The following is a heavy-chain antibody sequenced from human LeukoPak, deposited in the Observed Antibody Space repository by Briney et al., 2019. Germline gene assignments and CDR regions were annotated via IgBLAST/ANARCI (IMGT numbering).Heavy chain of an antibody. V-gene: IGHV3-21*01. J-gene: IGHJ4*02. CDR2: ISSSSSYI. Sequence: GGSLRLSCAASGFTFSSYSMNWVRQAPGKGLEWVSSISSSSSYIYYADSVKGRFTISRDNAKNSLYLQMNSLRAEDTAVYYCARISIAAAGVFDYWGQGTLVTVSS. D-gene: IGHD6-13*01. CDR1: GFTFSSYS. CDR3: ARISIAAAGVFDY.